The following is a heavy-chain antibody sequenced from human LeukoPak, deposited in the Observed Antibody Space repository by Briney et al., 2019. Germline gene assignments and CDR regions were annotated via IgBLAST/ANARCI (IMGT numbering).Heavy chain of an antibody. CDR3: ARGRQYSGSHN. D-gene: IGHD1-26*01. CDR1: GYSFTSYD. V-gene: IGHV1-8*01. Sequence: ASVKVSCKASGYSFTSYDINWVRQATGQGLEWMGWMNPNSGTTGYAQTFQGRVTISRNTSISTAYMELSSLRSEDTAVYYCARGRQYSGSHNWGQGTLVTVSS. J-gene: IGHJ4*02. CDR2: MNPNSGTT.